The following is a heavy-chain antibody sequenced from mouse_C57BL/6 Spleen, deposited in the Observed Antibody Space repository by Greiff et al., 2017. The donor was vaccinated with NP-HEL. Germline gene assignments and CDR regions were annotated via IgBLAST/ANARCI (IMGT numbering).Heavy chain of an antibody. V-gene: IGHV14-2*01. D-gene: IGHD2-4*01. J-gene: IGHJ3*01. CDR3: ARRLRRASIYYDYEFAY. Sequence: EVQGVESGAELVKPGASVKLSCTASGFNITDYYMHWVKQRTEQGLEWIGRIDPEDGETKYAPKFQGKATITADTSSNTAYLQLSSLTSEDTAVYYCARRLRRASIYYDYEFAYWGQGTLVTVSA. CDR2: IDPEDGET. CDR1: GFNITDYY.